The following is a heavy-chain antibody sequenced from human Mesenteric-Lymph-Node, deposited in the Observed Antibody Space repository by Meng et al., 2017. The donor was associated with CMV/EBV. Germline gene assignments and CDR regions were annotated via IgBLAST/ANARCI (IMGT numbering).Heavy chain of an antibody. J-gene: IGHJ3*02. CDR1: GYTFTKYA. CDR2: ISAFNGIP. CDR3: ARDTAAYAFDI. D-gene: IGHD2-15*01. V-gene: IGHV1-18*01. Sequence: ASVKVSCKASGYTFTKYAVSWVRLAPGQGLEWMGWISAFNGIPNYAPKFQGRVTMTADKSTTTSYMELRSLTSDDTAVYYCARDTAAYAFDIWGQGTMVTVSS.